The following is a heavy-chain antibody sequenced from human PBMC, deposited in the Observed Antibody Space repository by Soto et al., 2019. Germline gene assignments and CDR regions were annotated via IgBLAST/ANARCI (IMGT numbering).Heavy chain of an antibody. Sequence: ASVKVSCKASGYTFTSYAMHWVRQAPGQRLEWMGWINAGNGTTKYSQKFQGRVTITRDTSASTAYMELSSLRSEDTAVYYCARAYYYDSSGPRDYWGQGTLVTVSS. V-gene: IGHV1-3*01. CDR3: ARAYYYDSSGPRDY. D-gene: IGHD3-22*01. CDR2: INAGNGTT. J-gene: IGHJ4*02. CDR1: GYTFTSYA.